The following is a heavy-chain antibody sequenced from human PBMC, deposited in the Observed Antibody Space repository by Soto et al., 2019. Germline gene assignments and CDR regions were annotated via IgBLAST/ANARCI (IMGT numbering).Heavy chain of an antibody. D-gene: IGHD2-2*02. CDR1: GYTFTSYG. J-gene: IGHJ6*02. Sequence: QVQLVQSGAEVKKPGASVKVSCKASGYTFTSYGISWVRQAPGQGLEWMGWISAYNGNTNYAQKLQGRVTMTTDTSTSTAYMELRGLRSADTAVYYCSLGYCSSTSCYTRDYYYYYGMDVWGQGTTVTVSS. CDR3: SLGYCSSTSCYTRDYYYYYGMDV. V-gene: IGHV1-18*04. CDR2: ISAYNGNT.